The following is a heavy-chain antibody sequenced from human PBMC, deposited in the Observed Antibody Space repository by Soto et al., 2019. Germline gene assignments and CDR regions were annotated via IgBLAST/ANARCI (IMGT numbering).Heavy chain of an antibody. CDR3: SRETLWFGESPKS. J-gene: IGHJ4*02. CDR1: GFTFGSYW. D-gene: IGHD3-10*01. V-gene: IGHV3-74*01. Sequence: EVQLVESGGGSVQTGGSLRISCAASGFTFGSYWMDWVRQAPGKGLVWVSRINGDGGRTTYADSVKGRFTISRDNAHNTLYLQMDSLNADDTAVYYCSRETLWFGESPKSGGQGTLVTVSS. CDR2: INGDGGRT.